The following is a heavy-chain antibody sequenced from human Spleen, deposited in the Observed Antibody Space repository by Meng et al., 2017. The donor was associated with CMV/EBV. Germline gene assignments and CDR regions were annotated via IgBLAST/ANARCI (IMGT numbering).Heavy chain of an antibody. V-gene: IGHV1-18*01. CDR2: ISAYNGNT. CDR3: ARDQQLIPAEYFQH. D-gene: IGHD6-13*01. CDR1: GYSFTSYG. J-gene: IGHJ1*01. Sequence: SGYSFTSYGISWVRQAPGQGLEWMGWISAYNGNTIYAQKFQGRLTMTTDTSTSTAYLELRTLRSDDTAVYYCARDQQLIPAEYFQHWGPGTQVTVSS.